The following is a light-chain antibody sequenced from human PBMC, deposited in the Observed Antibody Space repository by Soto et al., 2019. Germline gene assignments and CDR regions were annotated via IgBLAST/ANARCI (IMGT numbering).Light chain of an antibody. V-gene: IGKV3-20*01. CDR2: GAS. Sequence: EIVLTQSPGTLSLSPGERATLSCRASQSVSSSYLAWYQQKPGQAPRLLIYGASSRATGIPDRFSGSGSGTDVTLNISRLEPEDFAVYYCQQYGSSPLTFGGGTQVEIK. J-gene: IGKJ4*01. CDR1: QSVSSSY. CDR3: QQYGSSPLT.